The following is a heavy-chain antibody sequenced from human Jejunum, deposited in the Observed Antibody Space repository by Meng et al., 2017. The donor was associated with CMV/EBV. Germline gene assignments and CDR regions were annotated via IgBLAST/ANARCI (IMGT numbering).Heavy chain of an antibody. D-gene: IGHD5-24*01. J-gene: IGHJ4*02. CDR3: ARDRDGYNYFDN. CDR1: GFTISSNY. Sequence: LSGTSSGFTISSNYVNWVRQAPGKGLEWVSVIYAGGSTYYADSVRGRFTISRDHSKNTLYLQMNNLRDEDTAVYYCARDRDGYNYFDNWGQGTLVTVSS. CDR2: IYAGGST. V-gene: IGHV3-53*05.